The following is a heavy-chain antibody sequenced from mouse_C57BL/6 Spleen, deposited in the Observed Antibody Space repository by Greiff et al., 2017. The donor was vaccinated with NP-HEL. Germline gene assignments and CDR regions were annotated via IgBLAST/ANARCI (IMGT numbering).Heavy chain of an antibody. J-gene: IGHJ4*01. D-gene: IGHD2-4*01. V-gene: IGHV1-82*01. Sequence: QVQLKQSGPELVKPGASVKISCKASGYAFSSSWMNWVKQRPGKGLEWIGRIYPGDGDTNYNGKFKGKATLTADKSSSTAYMQLSSLTSEDSAVYFCARSGYDYEGGYAMDYWGQGTSVTVSS. CDR2: IYPGDGDT. CDR1: GYAFSSSW. CDR3: ARSGYDYEGGYAMDY.